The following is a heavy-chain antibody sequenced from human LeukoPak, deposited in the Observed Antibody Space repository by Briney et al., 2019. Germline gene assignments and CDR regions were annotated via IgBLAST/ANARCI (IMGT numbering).Heavy chain of an antibody. CDR3: ASAPNGDFFDY. J-gene: IGHJ4*02. V-gene: IGHV4-59*01. D-gene: IGHD2-8*01. Sequence: KTSETLSLTCTVSAGSISNYYWSWIRQAPGKALEWIGYIYYSGRTSYNPSLKSRVTISEGTSTNQFTLKLSSVTTADTAIYYCASAPNGDFFDYWGQGTLVTVSS. CDR1: AGSISNYY. CDR2: IYYSGRT.